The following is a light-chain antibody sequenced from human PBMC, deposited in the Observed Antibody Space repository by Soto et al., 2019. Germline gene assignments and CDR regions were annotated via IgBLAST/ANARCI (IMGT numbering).Light chain of an antibody. Sequence: DILMTQSPVSLPVTLGHPSSIFFSSIQILLYSDGKTFLTWFHQRPGQAPRRLIYEVSNRDSGVPDRFSGSGSGTDFTLKISRVEAEDVGVYYCMQGTHWPLTFGGGTKVDIK. CDR2: EVS. V-gene: IGKV2-30*01. CDR3: MQGTHWPLT. CDR1: QILLYSDGKTF. J-gene: IGKJ4*01.